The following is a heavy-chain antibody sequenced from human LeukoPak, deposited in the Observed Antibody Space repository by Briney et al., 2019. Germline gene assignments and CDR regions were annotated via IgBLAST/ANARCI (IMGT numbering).Heavy chain of an antibody. V-gene: IGHV4-59*01. D-gene: IGHD4-17*01. CDR1: GGSLSPYN. CDR2: IYYNGNT. J-gene: IGHJ4*02. CDR3: ARGGSRAVTAVIVDY. Sequence: QSSETLSLTCTVSGGSLSPYNWNWIRQPPGKGLERIGYIYYNGNTNYNPSLKSRASISIDTSKQQFPLRLSSVTAADTAIYYCARGGSRAVTAVIVDYWGQGNLVTVSP.